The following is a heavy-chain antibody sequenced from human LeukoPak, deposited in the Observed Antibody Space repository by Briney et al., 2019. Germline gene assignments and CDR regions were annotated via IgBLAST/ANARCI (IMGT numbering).Heavy chain of an antibody. V-gene: IGHV3-48*01. Sequence: GGSLRLSCAASGFTFSSYWMSWVRQAPGKGLEWVSYISGSSGIIDYADSVRGRFTISRDNAKNSLYLQMNSLRAEDTAVYYCARVGIAAAGGWFDPWGQGTLVTVSS. CDR3: ARVGIAAAGGWFDP. D-gene: IGHD6-13*01. CDR1: GFTFSSYW. J-gene: IGHJ5*02. CDR2: ISGSSGII.